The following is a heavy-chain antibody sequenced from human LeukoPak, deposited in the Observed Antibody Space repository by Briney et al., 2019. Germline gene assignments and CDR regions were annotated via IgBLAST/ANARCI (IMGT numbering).Heavy chain of an antibody. Sequence: GGSLRLSCAASGFTFSSYAMSWVRQAPGKGLEWVSAISSSGGSTYYADSVKGRFTISRDNSKNTLYLQMNSLRAEDTAVYYCAKYQYQLLARSPTYRSHYYYYGMDVWGQGTTVTVSS. J-gene: IGHJ6*02. D-gene: IGHD2-2*01. V-gene: IGHV3-23*01. CDR1: GFTFSSYA. CDR3: AKYQYQLLARSPTYRSHYYYYGMDV. CDR2: ISSSGGST.